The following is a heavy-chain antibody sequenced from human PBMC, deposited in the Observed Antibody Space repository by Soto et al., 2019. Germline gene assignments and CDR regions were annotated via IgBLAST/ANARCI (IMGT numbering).Heavy chain of an antibody. D-gene: IGHD6-19*01. CDR2: ISHDAKKG. CDR3: VKTDGSSGWGGDF. V-gene: IGHV3-30*18. J-gene: IGHJ4*02. Sequence: QVQLVESGGGVVLPGRSLRLSCAAAGFSFGNYGMHWVRQAPGEGLEGVALISHDAKKGYYADSVQGRFTISRDNSKRILDLQRNSRRPEDSGIYYCVKTDGSSGWGGDFWGQGTLVTVSS. CDR1: GFSFGNYG.